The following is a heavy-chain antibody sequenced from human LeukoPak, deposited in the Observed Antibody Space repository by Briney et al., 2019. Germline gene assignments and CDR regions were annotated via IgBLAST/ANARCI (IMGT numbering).Heavy chain of an antibody. D-gene: IGHD6-19*01. J-gene: IGHJ4*02. V-gene: IGHV3-11*06. CDR1: GFAVSGYY. CDR3: ARVSSSSTNYFDS. Sequence: GGSLRLSCASYGFAVSGYYMTWIRQAPGKGLEWVSYISSGSTYTNYGDAVKGRFIISRDNAKNSLYLQMNSLRAEDTAVYYCARVSSSSTNYFDSWGQGTLVTVSS. CDR2: ISSGSTYT.